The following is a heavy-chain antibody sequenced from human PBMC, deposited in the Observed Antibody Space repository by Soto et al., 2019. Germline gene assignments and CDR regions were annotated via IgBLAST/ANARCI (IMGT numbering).Heavy chain of an antibody. CDR3: AREWIVVVPAAMRLGWFDP. CDR1: GGSISSGGYY. Sequence: SETVSLTCTVSGGSISSGGYYWSWIRQHPGKGLEWIGYIYYSGSTYYNPSLKSRVTISVDTSKNQFSLKLSSVTAADTAVYYCAREWIVVVPAAMRLGWFDPWGQGTLVTVSS. V-gene: IGHV4-31*03. D-gene: IGHD2-2*01. J-gene: IGHJ5*02. CDR2: IYYSGST.